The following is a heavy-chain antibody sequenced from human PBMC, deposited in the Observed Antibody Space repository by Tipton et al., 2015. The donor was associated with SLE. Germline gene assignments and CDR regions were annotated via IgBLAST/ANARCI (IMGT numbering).Heavy chain of an antibody. CDR2: IYYSGST. CDR3: AREGGDTWSQWLVSNFDY. D-gene: IGHD6-19*01. Sequence: TLSLTCTVSGGSISSSSYYWGWIRQPPGKGLEWIGSIYYSGSTYYNPSLKSRVTISVDTSKNQFSLKLSSVTAADTAVYCCAREGGDTWSQWLVSNFDYWGQGTLGTGSS. CDR1: GGSISSSSYY. V-gene: IGHV4-39*07. J-gene: IGHJ4*02.